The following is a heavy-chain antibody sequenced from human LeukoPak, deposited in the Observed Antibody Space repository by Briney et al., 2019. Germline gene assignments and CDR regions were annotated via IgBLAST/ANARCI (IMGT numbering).Heavy chain of an antibody. CDR2: TSGSGGST. CDR3: AKAGGSGSYYVYDY. D-gene: IGHD3-10*01. V-gene: IGHV3-23*01. Sequence: GGSLRLSCAASGFTFSSYAMSWVRQAPGKGLEWASATSGSGGSTYYADSVKGRFTISRDNSKNTLYLQMNSLRAEDTAVYYCAKAGGSGSYYVYDYWGQGTLVTVSS. J-gene: IGHJ4*02. CDR1: GFTFSSYA.